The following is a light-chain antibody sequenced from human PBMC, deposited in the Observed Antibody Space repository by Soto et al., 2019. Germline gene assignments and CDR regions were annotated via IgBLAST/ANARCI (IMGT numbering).Light chain of an antibody. CDR1: QSVSSY. CDR2: DAS. CDR3: QLRSNWPPYT. J-gene: IGKJ2*01. Sequence: EIVLTQSPATLSLSPGESATLSCRASQSVSSYLAWYQHKPCLAPRLLISDASNRATGIPARFSGSGSGTDFTLSISSLEPEDFAVYYCQLRSNWPPYTFGQGTKLEIK. V-gene: IGKV3-11*01.